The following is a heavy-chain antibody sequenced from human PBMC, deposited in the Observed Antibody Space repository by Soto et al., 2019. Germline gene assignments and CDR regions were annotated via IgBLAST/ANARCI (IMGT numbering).Heavy chain of an antibody. CDR2: IKSNADGGTT. J-gene: IGHJ4*01. CDR3: TTDYYSNMPRVRFDY. Sequence: GGSLSLSCAASGFIFSNAWINWVRQAPGKGMEWVGRIKSNADGGTTDFAAPVKGRFAISRDATMNMMYMQMSSLRTEDTAVYYCTTDYYSNMPRVRFDYWGQGNLVTVSS. D-gene: IGHD3-10*01. V-gene: IGHV3-15*07. CDR1: GFIFSNAW.